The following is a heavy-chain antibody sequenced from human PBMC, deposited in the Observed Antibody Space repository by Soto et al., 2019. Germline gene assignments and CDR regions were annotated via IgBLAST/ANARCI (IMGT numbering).Heavy chain of an antibody. Sequence: EVQLVESGGGLVKPGGSLRLSCAASGFTFSSYSMTWVRQAPGKGLAWVSSISSSSSYIYYADSVKGRFTISRDNAKNSLYLQMNSLRAEDTAVYYCAREQPGYSYGYGVGYWGQGTLVTVSS. CDR1: GFTFSSYS. J-gene: IGHJ4*02. V-gene: IGHV3-21*01. D-gene: IGHD5-18*01. CDR2: ISSSSSYI. CDR3: AREQPGYSYGYGVGY.